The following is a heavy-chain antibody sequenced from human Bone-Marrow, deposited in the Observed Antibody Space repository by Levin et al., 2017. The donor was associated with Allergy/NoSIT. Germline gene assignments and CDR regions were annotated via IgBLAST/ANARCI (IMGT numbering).Heavy chain of an antibody. CDR1: GLSFSSYW. D-gene: IGHD3-16*02. Sequence: PAGGSLRLSCAASGLSFSSYWMTWVRQAPGKGLEWVATIKHDGSERYYVDSVKGRFTISRDNAKNSLYLQMNSLRVEDTAVYYCAKETLGGYDYVWGSYRYTDYWGQGTLITV. V-gene: IGHV3-7*01. CDR2: IKHDGSER. CDR3: AKETLGGYDYVWGSYRYTDY. J-gene: IGHJ4*02.